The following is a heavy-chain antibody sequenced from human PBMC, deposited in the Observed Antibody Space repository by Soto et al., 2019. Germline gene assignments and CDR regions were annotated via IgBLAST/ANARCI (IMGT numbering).Heavy chain of an antibody. J-gene: IGHJ5*02. CDR3: AREPTYGTVNWFDP. CDR2: IIPIFGTA. V-gene: IGHV1-69*13. CDR1: GGTFSSYA. Sequence: ASVKVSCKASGGTFSSYAISWVRQAPGQGLEWMGGIIPIFGTANYAQKFQGRVTITADESTSTAYMELSSLRSEDTAVYYCAREPTYGTVNWFDPWGQGTLVTVSS. D-gene: IGHD3-10*01.